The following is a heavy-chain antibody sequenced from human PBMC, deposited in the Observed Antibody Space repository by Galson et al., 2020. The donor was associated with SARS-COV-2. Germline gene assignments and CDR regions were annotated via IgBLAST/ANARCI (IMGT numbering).Heavy chain of an antibody. D-gene: IGHD2-15*01. CDR1: GGSTNNHY. Sequence: SETLSLTCTVSGGSTNNHYWSWIRQPPGKGLEWIAFISYRRHTNYSPSLRSRVTMSVDTYKNQFSLKLRSVTAADTAVYFCARHAAYCIGGSCESDFEHWGQGTLVTVSS. CDR3: ARHAAYCIGGSCESDFEH. CDR2: ISYRRHT. V-gene: IGHV4-59*08. J-gene: IGHJ4*02.